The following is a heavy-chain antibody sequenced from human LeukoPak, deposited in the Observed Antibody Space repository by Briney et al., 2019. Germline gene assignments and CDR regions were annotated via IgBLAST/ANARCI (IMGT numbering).Heavy chain of an antibody. CDR2: ISGSGGST. CDR1: GFTFSSYA. J-gene: IGHJ4*02. CDR3: AKDSNLVVIPAATHFDL. D-gene: IGHD2-2*01. V-gene: IGHV3-23*01. Sequence: GGSLRLSCAASGFTFSSYAMSWVRQAPGKGLEWVSAISGSGGSTYNADSEKGRFTISRDNSKNTLYLQMNSLTDEDTAVYYCAKDSNLVVIPAATHFDLWGQGSLVTVSS.